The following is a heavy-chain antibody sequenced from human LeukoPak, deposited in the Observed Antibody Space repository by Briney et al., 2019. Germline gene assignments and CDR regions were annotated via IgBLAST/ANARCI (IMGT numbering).Heavy chain of an antibody. CDR1: GFTFSSYA. CDR2: ISSNGGST. V-gene: IGHV3-64D*06. J-gene: IGHJ4*02. D-gene: IGHD1-26*01. Sequence: GGSLRLSCSASGFTFSSYAMHWVRQAAGKGLEYVSAISSNGGSTYYADSVKGRFTISRDNSKNTLYLQMSSLRAEDTAVYYCVKDPPAWELRWYYFDYWGQGTLVTVSS. CDR3: VKDPPAWELRWYYFDY.